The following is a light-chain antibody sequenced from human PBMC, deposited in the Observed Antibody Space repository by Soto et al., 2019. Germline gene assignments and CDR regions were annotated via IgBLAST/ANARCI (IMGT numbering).Light chain of an antibody. CDR2: RAS. CDR3: PQDETYSGT. J-gene: IGKJ3*01. Sequence: DIQMTQSPSSLSASVGDRVTITCRASQIINTWLAWYQQKPGKAPKLLIYRASNLVNGVPSRFSGSGSGTEFTLTISSLQPDDFSIYYCPQDETYSGTFGPGTKVDL. V-gene: IGKV1-5*03. CDR1: QIINTW.